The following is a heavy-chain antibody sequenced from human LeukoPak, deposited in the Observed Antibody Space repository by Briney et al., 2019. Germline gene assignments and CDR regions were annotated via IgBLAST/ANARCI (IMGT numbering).Heavy chain of an antibody. CDR3: AKDLYSSSSAPDFDY. D-gene: IGHD6-6*01. J-gene: IGHJ4*02. Sequence: GGSLRLSCAASGFILNDYGMHWVRQAPGKGLEWVADIWFDKNQHFADSVKGRFAISRDNSKNTVYLQMNSLRAEDTAVYYCAKDLYSSSSAPDFDYWGQGTLVTVSS. V-gene: IGHV3-33*03. CDR1: GFILNDYG. CDR2: IWFDKNQ.